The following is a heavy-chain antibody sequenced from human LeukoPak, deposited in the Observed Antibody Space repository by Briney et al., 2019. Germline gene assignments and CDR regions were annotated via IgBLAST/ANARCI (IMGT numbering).Heavy chain of an antibody. Sequence: SETLSLTCAVYGGSFSGYYWIWIRQPPGKGLEWIGEINHSGSTNYNPSLKSRVTILVDTSKNQFALNLSSVTAADTAIYYCARLVVGAMGGYYYYYYYMDVWGKGTTVTVSS. V-gene: IGHV4-34*01. CDR1: GGSFSGYY. D-gene: IGHD1-26*01. CDR3: ARLVVGAMGGYYYYYYYMDV. J-gene: IGHJ6*03. CDR2: INHSGST.